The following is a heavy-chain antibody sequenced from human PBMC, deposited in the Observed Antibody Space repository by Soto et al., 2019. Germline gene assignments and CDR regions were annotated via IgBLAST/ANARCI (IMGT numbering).Heavy chain of an antibody. CDR1: GFTFSDYY. V-gene: IGHV3-11*01. J-gene: IGHJ4*02. CDR3: ARAPVGAPYYFDY. D-gene: IGHD1-26*01. CDR2: ISSSGSTI. Sequence: GGSLRLSCAASGFTFSDYYMSWIRQAPGKGLEWVSYISSSGSTIYYADSVKGQFTISRDNAKNSLYLQMNSLRAEDTAVYYCARAPVGAPYYFDYWGQGTLVTVSS.